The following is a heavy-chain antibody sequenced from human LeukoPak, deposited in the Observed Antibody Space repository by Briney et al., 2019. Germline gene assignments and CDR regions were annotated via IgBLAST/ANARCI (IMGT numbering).Heavy chain of an antibody. Sequence: PGGSLRLSCAASGLSLTTYSMNWVRQSPGQGLEWLSHISSSGDTMYYADSVRGRFTISRENAENSLYLQMNSLRDEDTAVYYCARGSSSSSWYFDYWGQGTLVTVSS. D-gene: IGHD6-13*01. CDR1: GLSLTTYS. V-gene: IGHV3-48*02. J-gene: IGHJ4*02. CDR3: ARGSSSSSWYFDY. CDR2: ISSSGDTM.